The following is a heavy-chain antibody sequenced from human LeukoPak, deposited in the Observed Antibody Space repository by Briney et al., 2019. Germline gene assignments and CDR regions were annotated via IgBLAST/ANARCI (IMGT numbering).Heavy chain of an antibody. V-gene: IGHV3-23*01. CDR2: TSNTGGST. Sequence: GGSLRLSCAASGFTFSSYAMSWVRQAPGKGLEWVSATSNTGGSTYYADSVKGRFTISRDKSKNTLSLQMNSLRAEDTAVYYCAQQVGYCSSGSCYFTYWGQGTLVTVSS. CDR1: GFTFSSYA. J-gene: IGHJ1*01. CDR3: AQQVGYCSSGSCYFTY. D-gene: IGHD2-15*01.